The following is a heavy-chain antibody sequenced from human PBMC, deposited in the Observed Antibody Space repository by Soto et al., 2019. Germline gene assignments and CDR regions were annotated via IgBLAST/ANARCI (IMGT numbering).Heavy chain of an antibody. D-gene: IGHD6-19*01. Sequence: LRLSCAASGFTFSSCAMTWVRQAPGMGLRWVSAISDDGGSTYYADSVRGRFTISRDNSKNTLYLQLNSLGAEDTAVYYCAKDKPAAGSQWLVPIWGRGTLVTVSS. J-gene: IGHJ4*02. V-gene: IGHV3-23*01. CDR2: ISDDGGST. CDR3: AKDKPAAGSQWLVPI. CDR1: GFTFSSCA.